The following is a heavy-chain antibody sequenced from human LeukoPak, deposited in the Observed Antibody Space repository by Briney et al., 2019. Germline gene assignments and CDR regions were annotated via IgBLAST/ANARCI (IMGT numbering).Heavy chain of an antibody. D-gene: IGHD6-19*01. V-gene: IGHV4-39*01. Sequence: XXGKGLEXXVSIYYSGSTYYNPSLKSRITISVDTSKNQFSLKLSSVTAADTAVYYCARRIQSVAGNNWFDPWGQGTLVTVSS. J-gene: IGHJ5*02. CDR3: ARRIQSVAGNNWFDP. CDR2: IYYSGST.